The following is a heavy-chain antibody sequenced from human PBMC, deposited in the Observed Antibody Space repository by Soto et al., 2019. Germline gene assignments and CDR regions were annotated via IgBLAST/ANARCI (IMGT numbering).Heavy chain of an antibody. V-gene: IGHV3-15*01. Sequence: EVQLVESGGGLVKPGGSLRLSCAASGFTFSNAWMSWVRQAPGKGLEWVGRIKSKTDGGTTDYAAPVKGRFTISRDDSKNTLYLQMNSLKTEDTAVYYCTTEKPWDDSSGYYLSWGQGTLVTVSS. CDR3: TTEKPWDDSSGYYLS. D-gene: IGHD3-22*01. J-gene: IGHJ5*02. CDR2: IKSKTDGGTT. CDR1: GFTFSNAW.